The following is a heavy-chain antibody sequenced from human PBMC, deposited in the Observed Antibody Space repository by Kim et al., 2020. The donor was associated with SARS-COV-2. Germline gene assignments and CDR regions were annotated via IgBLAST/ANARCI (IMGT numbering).Heavy chain of an antibody. CDR3: ARGYSMVPY. Sequence: GGSLRLSCAASGFGFSAHYMAWIRQAPGKGPECISYISGTGGSIYYADSVKGRFTISRDNAKNSLYLQMDSPRAEDTAVYYCARGYSMVPYWGQGALVIV. V-gene: IGHV3-11*01. J-gene: IGHJ4*02. CDR1: GFGFSAHY. CDR2: ISGTGGSI. D-gene: IGHD4-4*01.